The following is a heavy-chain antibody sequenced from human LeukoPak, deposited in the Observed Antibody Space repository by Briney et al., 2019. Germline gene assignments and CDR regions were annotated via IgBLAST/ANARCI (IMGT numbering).Heavy chain of an antibody. CDR2: ITGSGGGS. D-gene: IGHD3-22*01. J-gene: IGHJ4*02. Sequence: GGSLRLSCAASGFTVSSNYMSWVRQAPGKGLEWVSGITGSGGGSYYADSVKGRFAISRDNSNNTLYLQMNSLGAADTAVYYCAKGRYYDSSGAYYFDYWGQGSLVTVSS. V-gene: IGHV3-23*01. CDR3: AKGRYYDSSGAYYFDY. CDR1: GFTVSSNY.